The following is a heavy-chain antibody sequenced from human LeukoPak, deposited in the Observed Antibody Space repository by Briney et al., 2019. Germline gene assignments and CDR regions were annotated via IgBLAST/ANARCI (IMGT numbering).Heavy chain of an antibody. CDR1: GGTFSSYA. J-gene: IGHJ4*02. D-gene: IGHD2-15*01. Sequence: SVKVSCKASGGTFSSYAISWGRQAPGQGLEWMGGIIPIFGTANYAQKFQGRVTITTDESTSTAYMELSSLRSEDTAVYYCARGRQSVLRGLAPLGGPFDYWGQGTLVTVSS. V-gene: IGHV1-69*05. CDR3: ARGRQSVLRGLAPLGGPFDY. CDR2: IIPIFGTA.